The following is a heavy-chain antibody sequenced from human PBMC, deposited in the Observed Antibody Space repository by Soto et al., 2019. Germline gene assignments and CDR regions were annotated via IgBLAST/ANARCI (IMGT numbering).Heavy chain of an antibody. D-gene: IGHD5-12*01. J-gene: IGHJ6*02. V-gene: IGHV4-30-2*01. Sequence: QLQLQESGSGLVKPSQTLSLTCAVSGGSISSGGYSWSWIRQPPGKGLEWIGYIYHSGSTYYNPSLNSRVTIPVDRSKNQCSLKLSAVTAADTAVYYCARRRGFPYYYGMDVWGQGTTVTVSS. CDR1: GGSISSGGYS. CDR2: IYHSGST. CDR3: ARRRGFPYYYGMDV.